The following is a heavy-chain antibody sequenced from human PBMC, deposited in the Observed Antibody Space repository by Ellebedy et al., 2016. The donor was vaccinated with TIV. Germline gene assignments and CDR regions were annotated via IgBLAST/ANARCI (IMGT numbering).Heavy chain of an antibody. CDR2: ISSSGTTI. D-gene: IGHD2-8*01. J-gene: IGHJ6*02. Sequence: GESLKISCAASAFTFSDYYMSWIRQAPGKGLEWVSSISSSGTTIYYADSVKGRFTISRNNAENSLNLQMNSLRTEDTAFYYCGKDILPGGMDVWGQGTTVTVSS. CDR3: GKDILPGGMDV. V-gene: IGHV3-11*01. CDR1: AFTFSDYY.